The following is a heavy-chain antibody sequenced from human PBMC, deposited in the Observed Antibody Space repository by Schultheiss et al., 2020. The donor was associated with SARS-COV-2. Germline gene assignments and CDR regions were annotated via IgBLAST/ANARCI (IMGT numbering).Heavy chain of an antibody. V-gene: IGHV3-23*01. CDR3: ARDRYGMDV. CDR1: GFTFSSYA. J-gene: IGHJ6*02. Sequence: GGSLRLSCAASGFTFSSYAMSWVRQAPGKGLEWVSAISGSGGSTYYADSVKGRFTISRDNAKNSLYLQMNSLRAEDTAVYYCARDRYGMDVWGQGTTVTVSS. CDR2: ISGSGGST.